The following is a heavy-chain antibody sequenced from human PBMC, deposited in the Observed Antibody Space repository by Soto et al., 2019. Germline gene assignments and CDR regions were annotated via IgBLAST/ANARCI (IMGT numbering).Heavy chain of an antibody. CDR3: AKDLKAPSY. Sequence: PGGSLRLSCAVSGFTFDTTAMSWVRQAPGKGLEWVSAISGGNTYYADSVKGRFIISTDNSRNTLHLQMNSLRAEDTAKYYCAKDLKAPSYWGQGTLVTVSS. J-gene: IGHJ4*02. CDR2: ISGGNT. CDR1: GFTFDTTA. D-gene: IGHD2-21*01. V-gene: IGHV3-23*01.